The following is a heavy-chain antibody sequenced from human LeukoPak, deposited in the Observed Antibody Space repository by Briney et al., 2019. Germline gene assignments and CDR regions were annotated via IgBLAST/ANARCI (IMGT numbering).Heavy chain of an antibody. Sequence: ASVKVSCKASGYTFTSYYMHWVRQAPGQGLEWMGIINPSGGSTSYAQKFQGRVTMTRDTSTSTVYMELSSLRSEDTAVYYCAKGYSSGWSGFSAFDYWGQGTLVTVSS. J-gene: IGHJ4*02. D-gene: IGHD6-19*01. CDR1: GYTFTSYY. V-gene: IGHV1-46*01. CDR2: INPSGGST. CDR3: AKGYSSGWSGFSAFDY.